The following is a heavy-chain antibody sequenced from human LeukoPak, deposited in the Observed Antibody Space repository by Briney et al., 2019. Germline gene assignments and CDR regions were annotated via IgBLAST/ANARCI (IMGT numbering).Heavy chain of an antibody. CDR1: GGSISSSNYY. V-gene: IGHV4-39*01. CDR2: IYYRGST. D-gene: IGHD5-18*01. J-gene: IGHJ4*02. Sequence: ETLSLPCTVSGGSISSSNYYWGWIRPPPGKGLEWIGSIYYRGSTYYNPSLKSRVTISGDTSKNQFSLKLSSVTAADTAVYYCARRGDSYAVFDYWGQGTLVTVSS. CDR3: ARRGDSYAVFDY.